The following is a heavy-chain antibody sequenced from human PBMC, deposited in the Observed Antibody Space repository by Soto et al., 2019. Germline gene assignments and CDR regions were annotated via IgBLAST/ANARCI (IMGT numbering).Heavy chain of an antibody. V-gene: IGHV1-8*01. CDR2: MNPNSGNT. D-gene: IGHD3-3*01. CDR1: GYTFTSYD. Sequence: ASVKVSCKASGYTFTSYDINWVRQATGQGLEWMGWMNPNSGNTGYAQKFQGRVTMTRNTSISTAYMELSSLRSEDTAVYYCAIYYVFWSGFRPEDYYYMDVGGKGPTVTVPS. CDR3: AIYYVFWSGFRPEDYYYMDV. J-gene: IGHJ6*03.